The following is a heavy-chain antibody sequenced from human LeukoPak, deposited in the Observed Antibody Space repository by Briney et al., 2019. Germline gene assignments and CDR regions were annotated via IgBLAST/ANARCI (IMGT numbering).Heavy chain of an antibody. Sequence: GGSLRLSCAASGFTFDDYGMSWVRQAPGKGLEWVSGINWNGGSTGYADSVKGRFTISRDNAKNSLYLQMNSLRAEDTALYYCAKGSSGWTGIGFDYWGRGALVTVSS. D-gene: IGHD6-19*01. CDR3: AKGSSGWTGIGFDY. J-gene: IGHJ4*02. CDR1: GFTFDDYG. CDR2: INWNGGST. V-gene: IGHV3-20*04.